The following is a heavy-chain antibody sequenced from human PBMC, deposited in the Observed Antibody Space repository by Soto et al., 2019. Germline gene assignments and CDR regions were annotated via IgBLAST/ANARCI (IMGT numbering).Heavy chain of an antibody. V-gene: IGHV1-8*01. J-gene: IGHJ4*02. D-gene: IGHD3-10*01. CDR2: MNPNSGNT. CDR1: GYTFTSYD. Sequence: QVQLVQSGAEVKKPGASVKVSCKASGYTFTSYDINWVRQATGQGLEWMGWMNPNSGNTGYTQKFKGRVTMTRNTSISTAYIELSSLRSEDTAVYYCARSYYGSGSYRHLDYWGQGTLVTVSS. CDR3: ARSYYGSGSYRHLDY.